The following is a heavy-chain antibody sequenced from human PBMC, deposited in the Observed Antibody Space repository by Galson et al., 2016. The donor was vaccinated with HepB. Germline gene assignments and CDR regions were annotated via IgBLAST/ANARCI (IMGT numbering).Heavy chain of an antibody. CDR3: AKRMSYSYYYAMDI. V-gene: IGHV3-23*01. Sequence: SLRLSCAVSGLTVSGDYMSWVRQAPGKGLEWVSDISDNTAGTKYADSVKGRFTISRDNSKNTVYLQMNSLRGEDTALYYCAKRMSYSYYYAMDIWGQGTTVTVSS. D-gene: IGHD2-15*01. CDR1: GLTVSGDY. CDR2: ISDNTAGT. J-gene: IGHJ6*02.